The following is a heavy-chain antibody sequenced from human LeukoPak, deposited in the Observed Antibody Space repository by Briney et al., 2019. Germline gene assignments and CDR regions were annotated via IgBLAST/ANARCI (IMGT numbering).Heavy chain of an antibody. CDR1: GLTFSDFW. D-gene: IGHD5-18*01. J-gene: IGHJ4*02. Sequence: GGSLRLSCAASGLTFSDFWMHWVRQPPGKGLVWVALVKGDGRSTIYADSVKGRFTISRDNAKNTLYLQMNSLRANDSGVYYCATGHSYGYDYWGQGVLVTVSS. CDR3: ATGHSYGYDY. CDR2: VKGDGRST. V-gene: IGHV3-74*01.